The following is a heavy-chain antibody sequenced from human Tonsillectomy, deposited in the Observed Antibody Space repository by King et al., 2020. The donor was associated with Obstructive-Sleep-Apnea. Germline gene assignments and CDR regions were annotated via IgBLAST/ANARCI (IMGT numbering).Heavy chain of an antibody. D-gene: IGHD2-21*02. CDR3: ARTQTAGAFDI. CDR2: INPSGGST. V-gene: IGHV1-46*01. Sequence: VQLVESGAEVKKPGASVKVSCKASGYTFTSYYMHCVRQAPGQGLEWMGRINPSGGSTSYAQKFQGRVTMTRDTSTSTVYMELSSLRSEDTAVYYCARTQTAGAFDIWGQGTMVTVSS. CDR1: GYTFTSYY. J-gene: IGHJ3*02.